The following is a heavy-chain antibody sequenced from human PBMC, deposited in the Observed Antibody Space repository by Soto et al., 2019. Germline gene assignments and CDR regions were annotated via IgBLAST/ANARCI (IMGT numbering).Heavy chain of an antibody. J-gene: IGHJ6*02. Sequence: QVQLQQSGPRLVKPSETLSLTCTVSSGPDRSHNWGWIRQPPGRGLDWIGYVYYTGDTAYNPSLRSSVSISADTSTNDISLTLSSVTAADTAVYYCVRQGIDYLHGLVDVWGQGTTVSVSS. CDR3: VRQGIDYLHGLVDV. CDR2: VYYTGDT. CDR1: SGPDRSHN. D-gene: IGHD4-17*01. V-gene: IGHV4-59*08.